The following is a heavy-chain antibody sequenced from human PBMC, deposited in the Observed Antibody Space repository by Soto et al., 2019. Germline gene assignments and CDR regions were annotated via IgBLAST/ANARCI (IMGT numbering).Heavy chain of an antibody. CDR2: ISGSGGST. Sequence: GGFLRLSCAASGFTFSSYAMSCVRKAPGKGLEWVSAISGSGGSTYYADSVKGRFTISRDNSKNTLYLQMNSLRAEDTAVYYCAKDLQGYCTNGVCYTPSASLDYWGQGTLVTVSS. V-gene: IGHV3-23*01. CDR3: AKDLQGYCTNGVCYTPSASLDY. CDR1: GFTFSSYA. D-gene: IGHD2-8*01. J-gene: IGHJ4*02.